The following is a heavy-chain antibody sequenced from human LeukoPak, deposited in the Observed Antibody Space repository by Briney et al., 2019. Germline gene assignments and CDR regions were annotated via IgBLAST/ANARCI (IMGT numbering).Heavy chain of an antibody. D-gene: IGHD2-15*01. V-gene: IGHV1-69*13. CDR2: IIPIIVTA. J-gene: IGHJ4*02. CDR1: VGTFTSYA. Sequence: SVKGSCKASVGTFTSYAISCVRQAPGQRLEWMGGIIPIIVTANYTQKFQGRVTITPEESTSTAYMELSSLRSEDTAVYYCASLEDLGYCSGGSCYRNDDYWGQGTLVTVSS. CDR3: ASLEDLGYCSGGSCYRNDDY.